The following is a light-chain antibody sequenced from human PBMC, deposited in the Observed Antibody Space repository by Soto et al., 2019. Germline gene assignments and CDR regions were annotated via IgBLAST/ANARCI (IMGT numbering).Light chain of an antibody. V-gene: IGKV1-5*03. CDR3: QQYNGYPHT. CDR1: QSISTW. CDR2: KAS. Sequence: DIQMTQSPSTLSESVGDRATITCRASQSISTWLAWYQQKPGKAPKLLIYKASSLRNGVPSRFSGSGSGTEFTLTIYSLQPDDFASYYCQQYNGYPHTFGPGTKLELK. J-gene: IGKJ2*01.